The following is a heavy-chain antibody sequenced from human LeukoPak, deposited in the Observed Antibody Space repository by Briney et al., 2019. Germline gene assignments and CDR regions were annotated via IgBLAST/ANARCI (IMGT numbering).Heavy chain of an antibody. CDR2: IYYSGTT. V-gene: IGHV4-39*01. CDR1: GDLISHSTTND. Sequence: SEALSLTCTVSGDLISHSTTNDWAGIRQPPGKGLEWMGSIYYSGTTYYNASLESRVTVSVDTFKNQFSLKVNSMSAADTAVYFCARQPVVNRGAVASNFDYWGQGILVTVSS. D-gene: IGHD6-19*01. J-gene: IGHJ4*02. CDR3: ARQPVVNRGAVASNFDY.